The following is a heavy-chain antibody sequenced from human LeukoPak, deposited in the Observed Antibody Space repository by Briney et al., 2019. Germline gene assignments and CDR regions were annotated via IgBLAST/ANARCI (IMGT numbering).Heavy chain of an antibody. CDR3: AKEGVTAYFDY. D-gene: IGHD2-21*02. J-gene: IGHJ4*02. CDR2: ISYDGSNK. CDR1: GFTFSSYG. Sequence: GGSLRLSCAASGFTFSSYGMHWVRQAPGKGLEWVAVISYDGSNKYYADSVKGRFTISRDNSKNTLYLQMNSLRAEDTAVYYCAKEGVTAYFDYWGQGTLVTVSS. V-gene: IGHV3-30*18.